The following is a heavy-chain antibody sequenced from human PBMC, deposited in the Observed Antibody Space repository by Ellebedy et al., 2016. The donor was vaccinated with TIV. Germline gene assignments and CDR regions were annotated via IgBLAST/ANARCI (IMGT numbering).Heavy chain of an antibody. D-gene: IGHD6-13*01. V-gene: IGHV1-46*01. CDR2: INPSGGST. CDR3: ARSNAEIGSSWYTHFDY. J-gene: IGHJ4*02. CDR1: GYTFTSYY. Sequence: AASVKVSCKASGYTFTSYYMHWVRQAPGQGLEWMGIINPSGGSTSYAQKFQGRVTMTRDTSTSTVYMELSSLRSEDTAVYYCARSNAEIGSSWYTHFDYWGQGTLVTVSS.